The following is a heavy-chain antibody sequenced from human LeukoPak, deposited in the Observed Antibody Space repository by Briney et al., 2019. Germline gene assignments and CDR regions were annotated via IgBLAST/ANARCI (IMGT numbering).Heavy chain of an antibody. V-gene: IGHV5-51*01. CDR3: ARIPVLLWFGELLSWFDP. Sequence: GESLKISCKGSGYSFTSYWIGWVRQMPGKGLEWMGIIYPGDSDTRYSPSFQGQVTISADKSISTAYLQWGSLKASDTAMYYCARIPVLLWFGELLSWFDPWGQGTLVTVSS. J-gene: IGHJ5*02. CDR2: IYPGDSDT. CDR1: GYSFTSYW. D-gene: IGHD3-10*01.